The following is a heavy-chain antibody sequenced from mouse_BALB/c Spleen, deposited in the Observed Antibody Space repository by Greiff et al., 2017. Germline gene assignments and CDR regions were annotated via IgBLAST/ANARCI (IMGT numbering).Heavy chain of an antibody. D-gene: IGHD1-1*01. CDR3: TRANYYGSSHWYFDV. CDR1: GFTFSSYT. Sequence: VQLKESGGGLVKPGGSLKLSCAASGFTFSSYTMSWVRQTPEKRLEWVATISSGGSYTYYPDSVKGRFTISRDNAKNTLYLQMSSLKSEDTAMYYCTRANYYGSSHWYFDVWGAGTTVTVSS. CDR2: ISSGGSYT. V-gene: IGHV5-6-4*01. J-gene: IGHJ1*01.